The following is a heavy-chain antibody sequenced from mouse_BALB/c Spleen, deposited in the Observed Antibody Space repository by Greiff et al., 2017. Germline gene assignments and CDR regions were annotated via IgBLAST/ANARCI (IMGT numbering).Heavy chain of an antibody. V-gene: IGHV5-9-4*01. CDR3: ARGKGNYYGSSPFAY. Sequence: DVQLVESGGGLVKPGGSLKLSCAASGFTFSSYAMSWVRQSPEKRLEWVAEISSGGSYTYYPDTVTGRFTISRDNAKNTLYLEMSSLRSEDTAMYYCARGKGNYYGSSPFAYWGQGTLVTVSA. D-gene: IGHD1-1*01. J-gene: IGHJ3*01. CDR1: GFTFSSYA. CDR2: ISSGGSYT.